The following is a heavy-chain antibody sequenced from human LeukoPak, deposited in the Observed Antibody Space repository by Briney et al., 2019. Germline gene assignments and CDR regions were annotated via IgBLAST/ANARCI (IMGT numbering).Heavy chain of an antibody. CDR3: ARGDYYDSSGYYYPYYFDY. V-gene: IGHV3-74*01. Sequence: PGGSLRLSCAASGFTFSSYWMHWVRQGPGKGLVWVSRINSDGSSTIYADSVKGRFTISRDNAKNTLYLQMNSLRAEDTAVYYCARGDYYDSSGYYYPYYFDYWGQGTLVTVSS. J-gene: IGHJ4*02. D-gene: IGHD3-22*01. CDR1: GFTFSSYW. CDR2: INSDGSST.